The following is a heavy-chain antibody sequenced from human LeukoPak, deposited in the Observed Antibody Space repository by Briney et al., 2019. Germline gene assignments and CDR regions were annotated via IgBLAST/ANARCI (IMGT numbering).Heavy chain of an antibody. Sequence: ASVKVSCEASGYTFTNYGISWVRQAPGQGLEWMGWISAYNGNTNYPQRLQGRVTMTTDTSTSTAYMDLRSLRSDDTAVYYCARAIASTGTQYSYYYYMDVWGKGTTVTVSS. V-gene: IGHV1-18*01. CDR1: GYTFTNYG. CDR3: ARAIASTGTQYSYYYYMDV. J-gene: IGHJ6*03. D-gene: IGHD6-13*01. CDR2: ISAYNGNT.